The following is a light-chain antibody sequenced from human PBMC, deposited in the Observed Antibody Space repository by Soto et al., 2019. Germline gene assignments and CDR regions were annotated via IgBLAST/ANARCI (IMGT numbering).Light chain of an antibody. V-gene: IGLV2-14*01. CDR1: TNDVGGYNY. CDR2: EVS. Sequence: QSVLTQPASACESPGQSITISCTGTTNDVGGYNYVSWYQQHPGKAPKLLIFEVSSRPSGVSNRFSGSKSGNTASLTISALQAEDEADYFCNSYTSSTSLPYVFGTGTKVTV. J-gene: IGLJ1*01. CDR3: NSYTSSTSLPYV.